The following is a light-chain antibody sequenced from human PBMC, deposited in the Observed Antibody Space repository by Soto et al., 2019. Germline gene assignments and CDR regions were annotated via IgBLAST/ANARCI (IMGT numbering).Light chain of an antibody. CDR2: ENN. CDR1: SSNIGSNY. CDR3: GSWDYTVSGGLYV. V-gene: IGLV1-51*02. Sequence: QSVLTQPPSVSAAPGQKVTISCSGSSSNIGSNYVSWYQHLPGTAPKLLIFENNQRPSGISDRFSASKSGTSATLVITGLQTGDGADYYCGSWDYTVSGGLYVFGSGTKVTVL. J-gene: IGLJ1*01.